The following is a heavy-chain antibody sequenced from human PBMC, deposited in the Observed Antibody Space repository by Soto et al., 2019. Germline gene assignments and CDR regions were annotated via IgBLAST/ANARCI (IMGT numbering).Heavy chain of an antibody. CDR3: ARHEWFGEFFF. Sequence: PSETLSLTCSVSGGSISSRNYYWGWIRQPPGKGLEWIGSIYYSGSTYYNPSLKSRVTMSVDTSKNQFSLKLSSVTAADTAVYYCARHEWFGEFFFWGQGTLVTVS. J-gene: IGHJ4*02. CDR1: GGSISSRNYY. D-gene: IGHD3-10*01. V-gene: IGHV4-39*01. CDR2: IYYSGST.